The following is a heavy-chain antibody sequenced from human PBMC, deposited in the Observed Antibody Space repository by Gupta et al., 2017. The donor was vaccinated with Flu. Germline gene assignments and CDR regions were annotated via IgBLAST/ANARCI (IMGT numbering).Heavy chain of an antibody. CDR1: GVTFRSYV. CDR3: ARKGGGHCSGGTCYSFDY. D-gene: IGHD2-15*01. Sequence: QVQLVQSGAEVKKPGSSVKVSCKASGVTFRSYVINWVRQAHGQGPEWMGGIIPVFGPTNYAQKFQGRVTITADESTSTVYMGISSLGSEDTAVYYCARKGGGHCSGGTCYSFDYWGQGTLVTVSS. V-gene: IGHV1-69*01. J-gene: IGHJ4*02. CDR2: IIPVFGPT.